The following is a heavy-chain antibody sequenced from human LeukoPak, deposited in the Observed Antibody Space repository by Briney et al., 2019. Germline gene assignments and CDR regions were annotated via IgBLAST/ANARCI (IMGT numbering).Heavy chain of an antibody. CDR3: AKALKGGYCSSTSCYGFPFDY. D-gene: IGHD2-2*01. V-gene: IGHV3-23*01. CDR2: ISGSGGST. Sequence: GGSLRLSCAASGFTFSSYGMSWVRQAPGKGLEWVSAISGSGGSTYYADSVKGRFTISRDNSKNTLYLQMNSLRAEDTAVYYCAKALKGGYCSSTSCYGFPFDYWGQGTLVTVSS. CDR1: GFTFSSYG. J-gene: IGHJ4*02.